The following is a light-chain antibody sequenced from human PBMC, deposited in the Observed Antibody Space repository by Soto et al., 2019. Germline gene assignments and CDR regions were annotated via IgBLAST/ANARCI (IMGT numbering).Light chain of an antibody. CDR1: QILSSNY. J-gene: IGKJ5*01. V-gene: IGKV3D-20*02. Sequence: IMMRQCPATLSVSQGDRATLSCRASQILSSNYLAWYQQKPGQAPRLLIYGASGRATGIPDRFRGIGSGTFFTLTISSIPPEDFAVYYCQQRSNRITFGQGTRLENK. CDR2: GAS. CDR3: QQRSNRIT.